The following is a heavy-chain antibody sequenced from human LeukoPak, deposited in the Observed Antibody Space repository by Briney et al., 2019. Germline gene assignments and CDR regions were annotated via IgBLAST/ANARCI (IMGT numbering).Heavy chain of an antibody. CDR3: ASGPYYYDSSGYPYEVYYGMDV. Sequence: PSETLSLTCTVSGGSISSGGYYWSWIRQHPGKGLEWIGYIYYSGSAYYNPSLKSRVTISVDTSKNQFSLKLSSVTAADTAVYYCASGPYYYDSSGYPYEVYYGMDVWGQGTTVTVSS. CDR2: IYYSGSA. V-gene: IGHV4-39*01. CDR1: GGSISSGGYY. D-gene: IGHD3-22*01. J-gene: IGHJ6*02.